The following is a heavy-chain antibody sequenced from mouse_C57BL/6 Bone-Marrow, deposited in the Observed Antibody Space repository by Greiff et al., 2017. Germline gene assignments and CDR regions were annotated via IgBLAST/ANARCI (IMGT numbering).Heavy chain of an antibody. CDR3: ARDLFITTVVSYFDY. CDR2: IHPNSGST. J-gene: IGHJ2*01. CDR1: GYTFTSYW. V-gene: IGHV1-64*01. D-gene: IGHD1-1*01. Sequence: VQLQQPGAELVKPGASVKLSCKASGYTFTSYWMHWVKQRPGQGLEWIGMIHPNSGSTNYNEKFKSKATLTVDRSSSTAYMQLSSLTSEDSAVYYCARDLFITTVVSYFDYWGQGTTLTFSS.